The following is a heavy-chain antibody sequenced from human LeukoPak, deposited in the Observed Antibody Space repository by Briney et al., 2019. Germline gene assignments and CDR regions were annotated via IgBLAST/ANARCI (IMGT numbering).Heavy chain of an antibody. CDR3: ARLLYDSGSYYTNYYYYYGMDV. Sequence: XETLSLTCTVSGGSISSFYWSWVRQPPGKGLEWIGYFYYSGRTNSNPSLKSRVTMSVDTSENQFSLRLSSVTAADTAVYYCARLLYDSGSYYTNYYYYYGMDVWGQGTTVTVSS. D-gene: IGHD3-10*01. CDR2: FYYSGRT. CDR1: GGSISSFY. J-gene: IGHJ6*02. V-gene: IGHV4-59*08.